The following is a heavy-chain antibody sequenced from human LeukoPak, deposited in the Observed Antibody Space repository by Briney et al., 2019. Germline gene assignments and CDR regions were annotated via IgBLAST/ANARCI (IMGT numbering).Heavy chain of an antibody. CDR3: ASDGTTGSYYYYHLDV. CDR2: INTNTGNP. V-gene: IGHV7-4-1*02. Sequence: ASVKVSCKASGYTFTSYAINWVRQAPGQGLEWMGWINTNTGNPTYAQGFTGRFVFSLDTSVSTAYLQISGLKAEDTAVYYCASDGTTGSYYYYHLDVWGQGTTVTVSS. D-gene: IGHD1-1*01. J-gene: IGHJ6*02. CDR1: GYTFTSYA.